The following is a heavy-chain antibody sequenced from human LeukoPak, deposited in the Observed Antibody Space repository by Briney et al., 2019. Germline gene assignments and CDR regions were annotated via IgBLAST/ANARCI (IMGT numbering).Heavy chain of an antibody. CDR3: ARSPQYYYDFWSGPDHYYYMDV. V-gene: IGHV4-61*05. J-gene: IGHJ6*03. Sequence: SETLSLTCTVSGGSISSSSYYWGWIRQPPGKGLEWIGYIYYSGSTNYNPSLKSRVTISVDTSKNQFSLKLSSVTAADTAVYYCARSPQYYYDFWSGPDHYYYMDVWGKGTTVTVSS. CDR1: GGSISSSSYY. CDR2: IYYSGST. D-gene: IGHD3-3*01.